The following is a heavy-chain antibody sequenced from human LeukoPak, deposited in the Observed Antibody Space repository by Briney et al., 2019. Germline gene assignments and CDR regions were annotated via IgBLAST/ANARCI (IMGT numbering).Heavy chain of an antibody. V-gene: IGHV1-2*04. CDR3: AREDGPSSGWYFGFRWFDP. D-gene: IGHD6-19*01. Sequence: ASVKASFKASGYTFTGYYMHWVRQAPGQGLEWMGWINPNSGGTNYAQKFQGWVTMTRDTSISTAYMELSRLRSDDTAVYYCAREDGPSSGWYFGFRWFDPWGQGTLVTVSS. CDR1: GYTFTGYY. J-gene: IGHJ5*02. CDR2: INPNSGGT.